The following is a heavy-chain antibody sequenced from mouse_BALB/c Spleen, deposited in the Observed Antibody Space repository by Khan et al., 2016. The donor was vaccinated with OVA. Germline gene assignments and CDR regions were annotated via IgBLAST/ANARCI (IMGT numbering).Heavy chain of an antibody. Sequence: VQLKQSGPDLVKPGASVKISCKASGYSFTGYYIHWVKQSHGKSLEWIGRVNPNNGGTNYNQKFKGKAILTVDKSSNTAYMELRSLTSEDSAVYFCDSYHGYFDDWGEGTTVTVSS. D-gene: IGHD2-12*01. J-gene: IGHJ1*01. CDR3: DSYHGYFDD. CDR2: VNPNNGGT. V-gene: IGHV1-18*01. CDR1: GYSFTGYY.